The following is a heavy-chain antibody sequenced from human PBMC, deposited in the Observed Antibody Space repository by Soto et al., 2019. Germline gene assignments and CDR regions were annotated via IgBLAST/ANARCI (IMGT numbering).Heavy chain of an antibody. V-gene: IGHV1-69*12. J-gene: IGHJ6*02. D-gene: IGHD6-19*01. CDR1: GGTFSSYA. CDR3: ARAVAGGVYYYYGMDV. CDR2: IIPIFGTA. Sequence: QVQLVQSGAEVKKPGSSVKVSCKASGGTFSSYAISWVRQAPGQGLEWMGGIIPIFGTADYAQKFQGRVTITAXXXTXXAHMELSSLRSEDTAVYYCARAVAGGVYYYYGMDVWGQGTTVTVSS.